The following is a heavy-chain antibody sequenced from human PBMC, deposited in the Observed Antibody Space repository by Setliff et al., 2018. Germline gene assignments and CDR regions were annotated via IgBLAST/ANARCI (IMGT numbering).Heavy chain of an antibody. CDR2: VNHRGDT. D-gene: IGHD6-25*01. J-gene: IGHJ4*01. CDR3: RFWSGYYKNDF. Sequence: SETLSLTCTVSGGSINSMSYYWSWLRQPPGKGLEWIEEVNHRGDTNYSPSLRGRVTMTVDAARKQLSLKISSMTAADAGVYYCRFWSGYYKNDFWGHGTLVTSPQ. CDR1: GGSINSMSYY. V-gene: IGHV4-39*07.